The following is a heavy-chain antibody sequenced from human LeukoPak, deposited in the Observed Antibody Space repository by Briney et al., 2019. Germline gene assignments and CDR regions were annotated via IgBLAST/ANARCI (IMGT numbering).Heavy chain of an antibody. CDR3: ARGGRGSGSDYWYFDL. J-gene: IGHJ2*01. V-gene: IGHV4-31*03. CDR1: GGSISSSGYY. Sequence: PSETLSLTCTVSGGSISSSGYYWSWIRQPPGKGLEWIGYIYYSGNTYYNPSLWSRVTISVDTSKNHFSLKLSSVTAADTAVYYCARGGRGSGSDYWYFDLWGRGTLVTVSS. CDR2: IYYSGNT. D-gene: IGHD3-10*01.